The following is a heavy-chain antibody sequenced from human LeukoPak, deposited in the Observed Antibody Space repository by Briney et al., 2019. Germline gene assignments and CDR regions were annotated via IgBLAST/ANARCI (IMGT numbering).Heavy chain of an antibody. CDR1: GFTFDNYA. Sequence: GGSLRLSCAASGFTFDNYAMHWVRQAPGKGLEWVSGISWNSGSIGYADSVKGRFTISRDNAKNSLYLQMNSLRAEDTALYCCAKGGDSHYYYGMDVWGQGTTVTVSS. CDR3: AKGGDSHYYYGMDV. D-gene: IGHD2-21*01. V-gene: IGHV3-9*01. J-gene: IGHJ6*02. CDR2: ISWNSGSI.